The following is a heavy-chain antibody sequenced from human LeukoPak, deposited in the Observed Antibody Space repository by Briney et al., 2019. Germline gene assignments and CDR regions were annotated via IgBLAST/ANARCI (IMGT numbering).Heavy chain of an antibody. CDR3: ARHFYDSSGYGAFDI. Sequence: SETLSLTCTVSGGSISSYYWSWIRQPPGKGLEWIGYIYYSGSTNYNPSLKSRVTISVDTSKNQFSLKLSSVTAADTAVYYCARHFYDSSGYGAFDIWGQGTMVTVSS. CDR1: GGSISSYY. CDR2: IYYSGST. D-gene: IGHD3-22*01. V-gene: IGHV4-59*08. J-gene: IGHJ3*02.